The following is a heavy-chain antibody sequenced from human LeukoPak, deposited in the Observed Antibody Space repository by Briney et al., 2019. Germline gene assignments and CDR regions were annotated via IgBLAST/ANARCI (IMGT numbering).Heavy chain of an antibody. CDR1: GFTFSSYA. J-gene: IGHJ3*02. CDR3: ARVLGGWFRAAFDI. V-gene: IGHV3-64*02. CDR2: ISSNGGST. D-gene: IGHD6-19*01. Sequence: PGGSLRLSCAASGFTFSSYAMHWVRQAPGKGLEYVSAISSNGGSTYYADSVKGRFTISRDNPKNTLYLQMGSLRAEDMAVYYCARVLGGWFRAAFDIWGQGTMVTVSS.